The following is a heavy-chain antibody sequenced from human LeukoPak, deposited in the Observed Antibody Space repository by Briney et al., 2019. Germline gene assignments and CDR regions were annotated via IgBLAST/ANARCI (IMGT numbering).Heavy chain of an antibody. J-gene: IGHJ3*01. CDR3: ARVLEYSGSYEG. V-gene: IGHV1-46*01. Sequence: WASVKVSCKASGYTFTSYYMHWVRQAPGEGLEWMGIINPTGGSTSYAQKFQGRVTMTRDMSTSTVYMELSSLRSEDTAVYYCARVLEYSGSYEGWGQGTMVTVSS. CDR2: INPTGGST. CDR1: GYTFTSYY. D-gene: IGHD1-26*01.